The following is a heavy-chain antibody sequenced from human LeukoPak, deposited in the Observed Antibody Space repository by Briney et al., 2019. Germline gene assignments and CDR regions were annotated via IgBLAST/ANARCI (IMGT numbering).Heavy chain of an antibody. CDR2: IRSSSSDI. J-gene: IGHJ4*02. Sequence: GGSLRLSCAASGFTFSSYSMNWVRQAPGKGLEWVSFIRSSSSDIYYADSVKGRFTISRDNAKNSLYLQMDSLKAEDTAVYYCARASSGWYGYWGQGTLVTVSS. V-gene: IGHV3-21*01. D-gene: IGHD6-19*01. CDR1: GFTFSSYS. CDR3: ARASSGWYGY.